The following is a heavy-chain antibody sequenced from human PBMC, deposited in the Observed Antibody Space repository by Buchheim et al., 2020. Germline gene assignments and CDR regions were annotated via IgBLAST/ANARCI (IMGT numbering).Heavy chain of an antibody. D-gene: IGHD3-3*01. Sequence: EVQLVESGGGLVQPGGSLRLSCAASGFTFSSYSMNWVRPAPGKGLEWVSYISSSSSTIYYADSVKGRFTISRDNAKNSLYLQMNSLRAEDTAVYYCARGLLEWLLLSGMDVWGQGTT. CDR3: ARGLLEWLLLSGMDV. CDR2: ISSSSSTI. V-gene: IGHV3-48*01. J-gene: IGHJ6*02. CDR1: GFTFSSYS.